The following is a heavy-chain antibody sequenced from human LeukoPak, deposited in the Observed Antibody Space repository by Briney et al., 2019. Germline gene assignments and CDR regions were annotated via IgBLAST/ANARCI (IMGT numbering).Heavy chain of an antibody. Sequence: ASVKVSCKTSGYTFTGYYMHWVRQAPGQGLEWMGRINPNSGDTNYAQKFQGRVTMTGDTSITTAYMELNSLRSDDTAVYYCAKAKPQGSDRDFDYWGQGTQVTVSS. CDR3: AKAKPQGSDRDFDY. CDR1: GYTFTGYY. J-gene: IGHJ4*02. CDR2: INPNSGDT. V-gene: IGHV1-2*06. D-gene: IGHD1-14*01.